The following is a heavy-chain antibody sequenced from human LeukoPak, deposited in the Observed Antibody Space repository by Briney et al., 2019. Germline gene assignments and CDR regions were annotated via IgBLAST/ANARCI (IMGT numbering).Heavy chain of an antibody. CDR3: ASGIFEPRGY. CDR1: GGSISSSSYY. D-gene: IGHD3-3*01. CDR2: IYYSGST. Sequence: PSETLSLTCTVSGGSISSSSYYWGWIRQPPGKGLEWIGSIYYSGSTYYNPSLKSRVTISVDTSKNQFSLKLSSVTAADTAVYYCASGIFEPRGYWGQGTLVTVSS. J-gene: IGHJ4*02. V-gene: IGHV4-39*07.